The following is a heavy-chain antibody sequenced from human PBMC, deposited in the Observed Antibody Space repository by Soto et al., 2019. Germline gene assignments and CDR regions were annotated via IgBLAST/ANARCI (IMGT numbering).Heavy chain of an antibody. J-gene: IGHJ4*02. V-gene: IGHV1-3*05. CDR1: GYTFTSYA. Sequence: QVQLVQSGAEEKKPGASVKVSCKASGYTFTSYAMHWVRQAPGQRLEWMGWINAGNGNTKYSQKFQGRVTITRDTSASTAYMELSSLTSEDTAVYYCARVFGWRTAAAGWFDYWGQGTLVTVSS. D-gene: IGHD6-13*01. CDR2: INAGNGNT. CDR3: ARVFGWRTAAAGWFDY.